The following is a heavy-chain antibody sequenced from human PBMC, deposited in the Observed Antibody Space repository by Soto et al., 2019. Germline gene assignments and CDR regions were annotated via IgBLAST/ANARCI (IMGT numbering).Heavy chain of an antibody. J-gene: IGHJ6*02. Sequence: ASVQVSCKASGYTFTSYGISWVRQAPGQGLEWMGWISAYSGNTNYAQKLQGRVTMTTDTSTSTAYMELRSLRSDDTAVYYCARGYSSSWYFYRPYYYYGMDVWGQGTTVTVSS. CDR3: ARGYSSSWYFYRPYYYYGMDV. D-gene: IGHD6-13*01. CDR1: GYTFTSYG. V-gene: IGHV1-18*04. CDR2: ISAYSGNT.